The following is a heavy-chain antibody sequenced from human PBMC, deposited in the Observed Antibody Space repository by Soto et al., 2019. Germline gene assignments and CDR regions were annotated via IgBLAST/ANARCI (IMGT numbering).Heavy chain of an antibody. Sequence: QVQLVQSGAEVKRPGSSVKLSCKASGGTFTYYGISWVRQAPGQGLEWMGVIIPIIGPATYAQKFQARLTITADQSTSTAYMELRSLGSEDTALYYCARDLGTTIAGPPRRETYGWLDPWGQGTLVTVSS. CDR1: GGTFTYYG. CDR2: IIPIIGPA. D-gene: IGHD3-22*01. CDR3: ARDLGTTIAGPPRRETYGWLDP. J-gene: IGHJ5*02. V-gene: IGHV1-69*01.